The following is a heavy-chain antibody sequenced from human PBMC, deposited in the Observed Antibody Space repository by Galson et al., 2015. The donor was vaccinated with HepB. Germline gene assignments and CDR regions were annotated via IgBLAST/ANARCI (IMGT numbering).Heavy chain of an antibody. CDR3: AREGVGGIVVVVAATPGIRAPTGYYYYGMDV. Sequence: SVKVSCKASGYTFTSYGISWVRQAPGQGLEWMGWISAYNGNTNYAQKLQGRVTMTTDTSTSTAYMELRSLRSDDTAVYYCAREGVGGIVVVVAATPGIRAPTGYYYYGMDVWGQGTTVTVSS. CDR1: GYTFTSYG. V-gene: IGHV1-18*04. CDR2: ISAYNGNT. J-gene: IGHJ6*02. D-gene: IGHD2-15*01.